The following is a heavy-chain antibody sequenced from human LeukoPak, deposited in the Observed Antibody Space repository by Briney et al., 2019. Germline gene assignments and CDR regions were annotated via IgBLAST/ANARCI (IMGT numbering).Heavy chain of an antibody. CDR1: GFTFSNAW. J-gene: IGHJ4*02. Sequence: PGGSLRLSCAASGFTFSNAWMSWVRQAPGKGLEWAGHIKSKTDGGTTDYAAPVKGRFTISRDDSKNTLYLQMNSLKTEDTAVYYCTTDLLPSWFGEVFDYWGQGTLVTVSS. V-gene: IGHV3-15*01. D-gene: IGHD3-10*01. CDR3: TTDLLPSWFGEVFDY. CDR2: IKSKTDGGTT.